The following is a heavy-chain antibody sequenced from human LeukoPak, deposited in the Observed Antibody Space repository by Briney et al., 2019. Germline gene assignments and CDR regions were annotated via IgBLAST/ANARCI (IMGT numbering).Heavy chain of an antibody. D-gene: IGHD5-18*01. CDR3: ARGPLGYTDTRENWFDP. Sequence: PSETLSLTCTVSGGSISSYYWSWIRQPPGKGLEWIGYTYYSGSTNYNPSLKSRVTISVDASKNQFSLKLSSVTAADTAVYYCARGPLGYTDTRENWFDPWGQGTLVTVSS. J-gene: IGHJ5*02. V-gene: IGHV4-59*01. CDR1: GGSISSYY. CDR2: TYYSGST.